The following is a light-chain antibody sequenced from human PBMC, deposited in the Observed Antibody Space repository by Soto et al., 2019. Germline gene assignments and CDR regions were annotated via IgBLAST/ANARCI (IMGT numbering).Light chain of an antibody. V-gene: IGKV1-6*01. CDR2: AAS. Sequence: AIQMTQSPSSLSSSLKDRDTITRRASQDIRNDLGWYQQKPGKAPNLLIYAASTLRSGVPSRFSGSGSGTHFTLTISSLQPEDFATYFCLQDYNYPWTFGQGTKVDIK. CDR3: LQDYNYPWT. J-gene: IGKJ1*01. CDR1: QDIRND.